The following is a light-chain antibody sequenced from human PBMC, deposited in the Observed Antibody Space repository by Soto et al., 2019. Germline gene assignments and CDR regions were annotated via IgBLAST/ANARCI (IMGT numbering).Light chain of an antibody. CDR3: QQYHIYSVT. Sequence: DIQMTQSPSTLSASVGDRVTITCRASQTVDSWLAWYQQRPGKPPNLLIYKASTLASGVPSRFNGSGSGTEFTHIINCLQPDDFATYYCQQYHIYSVTFGQATKVDIK. CDR1: QTVDSW. CDR2: KAS. J-gene: IGKJ1*01. V-gene: IGKV1-5*03.